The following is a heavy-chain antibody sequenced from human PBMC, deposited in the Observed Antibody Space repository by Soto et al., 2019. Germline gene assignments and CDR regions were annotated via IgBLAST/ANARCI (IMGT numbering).Heavy chain of an antibody. CDR3: ARDDRAASAGTTYYFDY. CDR1: GYIFTNYG. J-gene: IGHJ4*02. D-gene: IGHD6-13*01. Sequence: QVQLVQSEAEVKKPGASVKVSCKASGYIFTNYGLSWVRQAPGQGLEWMAWISPYDGNTHYAQNLQGRVTVTTDTSTSTVYMELRSLGSYETAVYFCARDDRAASAGTTYYFDYWGQGTLVTVSS. CDR2: ISPYDGNT. V-gene: IGHV1-18*01.